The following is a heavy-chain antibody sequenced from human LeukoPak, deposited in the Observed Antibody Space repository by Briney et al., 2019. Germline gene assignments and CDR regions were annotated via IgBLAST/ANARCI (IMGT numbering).Heavy chain of an antibody. Sequence: PSETLSLTCTVSGGSISSYYRSWIRQPPGKGLEWIGYIYTSEITNYNPSLKSRVTISVNTSKNQFSLKLSSVTAADAAVYYCARHPQSVGAFDYWGQGTLVTVSS. J-gene: IGHJ4*02. D-gene: IGHD1-26*01. CDR2: IYTSEIT. CDR1: GGSISSYY. V-gene: IGHV4-4*09. CDR3: ARHPQSVGAFDY.